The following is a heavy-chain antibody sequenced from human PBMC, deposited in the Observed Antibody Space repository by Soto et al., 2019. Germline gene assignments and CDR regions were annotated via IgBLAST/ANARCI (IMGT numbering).Heavy chain of an antibody. J-gene: IGHJ6*02. V-gene: IGHV3-23*01. CDR1: GLTFSSYA. D-gene: IGHD3-3*01. Sequence: EVQLLESGGGLVQPGGSLRLSCAASGLTFSSYAMSWVRQAPGKGLEGVSAISGSGGSTYYADSVKGRFTISRDNSKNLMYLQMSSLRVEDTALYYCAKDMAHYDFWGNNERALDVWGQGTTVTVSS. CDR2: ISGSGGST. CDR3: AKDMAHYDFWGNNERALDV.